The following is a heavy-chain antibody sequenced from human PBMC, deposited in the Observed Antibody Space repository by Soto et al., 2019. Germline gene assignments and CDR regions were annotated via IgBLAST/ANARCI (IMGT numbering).Heavy chain of an antibody. D-gene: IGHD6-19*01. CDR1: GGAIGGYY. Sequence: SETLSLTCSLSGGAIGGYYWSWIRQPPGKALEWIGYVSYSGSTDYHPSLKSRVSISIDTSKNQFSLKMISVTAADTAVYYCARNGSDSGWFFFDPWGQGALVTVSS. CDR2: VSYSGST. J-gene: IGHJ5*02. CDR3: ARNGSDSGWFFFDP. V-gene: IGHV4-59*01.